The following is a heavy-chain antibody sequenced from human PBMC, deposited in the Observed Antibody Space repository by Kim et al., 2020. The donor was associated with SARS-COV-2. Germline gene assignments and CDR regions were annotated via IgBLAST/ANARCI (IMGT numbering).Heavy chain of an antibody. Sequence: SETLSLTCTVSGGSISSYYWSWIRQPPGKGLEWIGYIYYSGSTNYNPSLKSRVTISVDTSKNQFSLKLSSVTAADTAVYYCARHGFAVAAATDVWGQGTTVTVSS. CDR3: ARHGFAVAAATDV. CDR2: IYYSGST. V-gene: IGHV4-59*08. J-gene: IGHJ6*02. CDR1: GGSISSYY. D-gene: IGHD2-15*01.